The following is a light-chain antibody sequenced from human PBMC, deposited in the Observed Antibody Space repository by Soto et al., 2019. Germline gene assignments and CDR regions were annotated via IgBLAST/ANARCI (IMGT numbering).Light chain of an antibody. J-gene: IGKJ1*01. Sequence: IFFTQSPGTLSLSPGERATLSCRASQSVSSSYLAWYQQKPGQAPRLLIYGASSRATGIPDRFSGSGSGTDFTLTISRLEPEDFAVYYCQQYGSSPPTWTFGQGTKVDNK. CDR2: GAS. CDR1: QSVSSSY. CDR3: QQYGSSPPTWT. V-gene: IGKV3-20*01.